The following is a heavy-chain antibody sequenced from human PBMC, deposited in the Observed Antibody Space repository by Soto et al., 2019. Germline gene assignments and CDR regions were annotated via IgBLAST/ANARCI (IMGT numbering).Heavy chain of an antibody. CDR3: ARQVGYCGGGSCSDFQF. CDR2: IDPSDSYS. CDR1: GYSFTDYW. Sequence: GESLKISCKGSGYSFTDYWISWVRQMPGKGLEWMGRIDPSDSYSDYSSSFEGHVTFSADESISTVYLQWSSLRASDTATYYCARQVGYCGGGSCSDFQFWGQGTVVAVSS. J-gene: IGHJ4*02. D-gene: IGHD2-15*01. V-gene: IGHV5-10-1*01.